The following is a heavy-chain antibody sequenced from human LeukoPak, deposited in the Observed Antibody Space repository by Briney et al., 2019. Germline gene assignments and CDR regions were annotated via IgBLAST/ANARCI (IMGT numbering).Heavy chain of an antibody. D-gene: IGHD5-18*01. J-gene: IGHJ4*02. CDR1: GGTFSSYA. CDR3: AREDTAMIEY. V-gene: IGHV1-69*06. Sequence: ASVKVSFKASGGTFSSYAISWVRQAPGQGLEWMGGIIPIFGTANYAQKFQGRVTITADKSTSTAYMELSSLRSEDTAVYYCAREDTAMIEYWGQGTLVTVSS. CDR2: IIPIFGTA.